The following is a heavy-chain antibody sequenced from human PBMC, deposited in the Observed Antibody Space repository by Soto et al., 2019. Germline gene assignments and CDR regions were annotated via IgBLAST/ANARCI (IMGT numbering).Heavy chain of an antibody. D-gene: IGHD2-21*02. Sequence: PGGSLRLSCAASGFTFSSYAMSWVRQAPGKGLEWVSAISGSGGSTYYADSVKGRFTISRDNSKNTLYLQMDSLRAEDTAVYYCAKAQSGLVVTAFDYWGQGTLVTVSS. V-gene: IGHV3-23*01. CDR2: ISGSGGST. CDR3: AKAQSGLVVTAFDY. CDR1: GFTFSSYA. J-gene: IGHJ4*02.